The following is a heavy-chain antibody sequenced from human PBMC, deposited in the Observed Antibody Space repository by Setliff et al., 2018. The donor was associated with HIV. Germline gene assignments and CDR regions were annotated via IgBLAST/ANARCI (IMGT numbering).Heavy chain of an antibody. D-gene: IGHD1-26*01. Sequence: GGSLRLSCAASEFSFSDAWMSWVRQAPGKGLEWVSSISGSDSSTHYAGSAEGRFTISSDNSKKTLYLQMNSLRAEDTAVYHCAKLVRGWDYWGQGILVTVSS. CDR2: ISGSDSST. CDR1: EFSFSDAW. V-gene: IGHV3-23*01. CDR3: AKLVRGWDY. J-gene: IGHJ4*02.